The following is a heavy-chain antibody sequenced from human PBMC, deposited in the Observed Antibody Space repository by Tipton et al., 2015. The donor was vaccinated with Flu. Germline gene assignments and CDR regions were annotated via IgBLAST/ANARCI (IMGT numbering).Heavy chain of an antibody. Sequence: SLRLSCAASGFTVSNNYMSWVRQAPGKGLEWVSVIYSGGSTYYADSVKGRFTISRDNSKNTLYLQMNSLRAEDTAVYYCATTYYLGYYLDSFGIWGQGTMVTVSS. J-gene: IGHJ3*02. CDR1: GFTVSNNY. CDR3: ATTYYLGYYLDSFGI. CDR2: IYSGGST. V-gene: IGHV3-53*01. D-gene: IGHD3-22*01.